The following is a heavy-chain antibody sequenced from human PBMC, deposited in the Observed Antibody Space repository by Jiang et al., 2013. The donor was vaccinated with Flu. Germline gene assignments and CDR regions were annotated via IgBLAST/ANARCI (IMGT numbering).Heavy chain of an antibody. CDR2: IYWDGDK. D-gene: IGHD4-17*01. Sequence: IYWDGDKRYSPSLKSRLTITKDTSKNQVVLTMTSMDPVDTATYYCAHATVEDDYYGMDVWGQGTTVTVSS. V-gene: IGHV2-5*02. J-gene: IGHJ6*02. CDR3: AHATVEDDYYGMDV.